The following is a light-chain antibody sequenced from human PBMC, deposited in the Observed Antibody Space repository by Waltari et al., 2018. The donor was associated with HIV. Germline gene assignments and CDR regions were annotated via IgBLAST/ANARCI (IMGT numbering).Light chain of an antibody. V-gene: IGLV3-25*03. J-gene: IGLJ3*02. CDR2: KDS. CDR1: SLPNQY. CDR3: QSADSSGSSWV. Sequence: SYELTQPPSVSVSPGQTARITCSGASLPNQYVYLYQQRPGRAPLLVFCKDSDRPSAVPPRFSGSRSETTVTLTISGDQANDEADYYCQSADSSGSSWVFGGGTKLTV.